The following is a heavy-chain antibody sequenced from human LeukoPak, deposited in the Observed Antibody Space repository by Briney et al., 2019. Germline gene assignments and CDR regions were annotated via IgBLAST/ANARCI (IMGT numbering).Heavy chain of an antibody. CDR3: ATGRGGLSSWYSFDY. J-gene: IGHJ4*02. Sequence: GASVKVSCKASGYTFTSYDINWVRQATGQGLEWMGWMNPNSDNTGYAQKFQGRVTMTRNTSISTAYMELSRLRSDDTAVYYCATGRGGLSSWYSFDYWGQGTLVTVSS. CDR1: GYTFTSYD. V-gene: IGHV1-8*01. CDR2: MNPNSDNT. D-gene: IGHD6-13*01.